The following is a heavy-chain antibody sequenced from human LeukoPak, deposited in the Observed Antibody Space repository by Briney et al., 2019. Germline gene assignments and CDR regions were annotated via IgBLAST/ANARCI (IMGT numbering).Heavy chain of an antibody. CDR3: ARTYYYDSRSDNWFDP. V-gene: IGHV1-8*01. J-gene: IGHJ5*02. CDR2: MNPNSGNA. CDR1: GYTFTSYD. Sequence: ASVTVSCKASGYTFTSYDINWVRQATGQGLEWMGWMNPNSGNAGYAQKFQGRVTMTRNTSISTAYMELSSLRSEDTAVYYCARTYYYDSRSDNWFDPWGQGTLVTVSS. D-gene: IGHD3-10*01.